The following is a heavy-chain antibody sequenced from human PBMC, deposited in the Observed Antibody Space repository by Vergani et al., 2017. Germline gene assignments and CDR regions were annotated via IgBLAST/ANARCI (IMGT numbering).Heavy chain of an antibody. CDR1: GFTFSTYW. D-gene: IGHD2-2*01. CDR2: IKRDGSEK. Sequence: EVQLVESGGGLVQPGRSLRLSCTVSGFTFSTYWMSWVRQAPGKGLEWVANIKRDGSEKFYVDSVKGRFTISRDNAKNSLYLQMNSLRAEDTAVYYCARGYLIDHWGQGTLVTVSS. CDR3: ARGYLIDH. J-gene: IGHJ4*02. V-gene: IGHV3-7*03.